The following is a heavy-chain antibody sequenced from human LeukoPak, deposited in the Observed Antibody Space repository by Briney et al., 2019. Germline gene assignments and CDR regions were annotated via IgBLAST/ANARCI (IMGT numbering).Heavy chain of an antibody. J-gene: IGHJ4*02. CDR1: GFTFSSYA. D-gene: IGHD5-12*01. Sequence: GRSLRLSCAASGFTFSSYAMHWVRQAPGKGLEWVSLISGDGGSTYYADSVKGRFTISRDNSKNSLYLQMNSLRTEDTALYYCAKDKRYSGYDPFDYWGQGTLVTVSS. CDR2: ISGDGGST. CDR3: AKDKRYSGYDPFDY. V-gene: IGHV3-43*02.